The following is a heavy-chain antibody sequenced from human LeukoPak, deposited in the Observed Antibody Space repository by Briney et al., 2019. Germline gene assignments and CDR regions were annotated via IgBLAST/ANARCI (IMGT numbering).Heavy chain of an antibody. V-gene: IGHV2-5*01. CDR3: AHRRDNTWPYSNNWFDP. Sequence: ESGPTLVKPTQTLTLTCRFSGFSLSTSGVGVGWIRQPPGKALEWLALIYWNDDNHYNPSLKYRLTITKDTSKNQVVLTMTNMEPVDTATYYCAHRRDNTWPYSNNWFDPWGQGTLVTVSS. J-gene: IGHJ5*02. CDR1: GFSLSTSGVG. CDR2: IYWNDDN. D-gene: IGHD2/OR15-2a*01.